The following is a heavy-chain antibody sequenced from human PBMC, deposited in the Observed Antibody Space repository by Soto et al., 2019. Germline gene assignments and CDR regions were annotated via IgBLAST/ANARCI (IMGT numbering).Heavy chain of an antibody. CDR3: ARALKDSGELNKVYYYMDV. V-gene: IGHV1-8*01. J-gene: IGHJ6*03. Sequence: ASVKVSCKASGYTFTSYDINWVRQATGQGLEWMGWMNPNSGNTGYAQKFQGRVTMTRNTSISTAYMELSSLRSEDTAGYYCARALKDSGELNKVYYYMDVWGKGTTVTVSS. CDR2: MNPNSGNT. D-gene: IGHD3-16*01. CDR1: GYTFTSYD.